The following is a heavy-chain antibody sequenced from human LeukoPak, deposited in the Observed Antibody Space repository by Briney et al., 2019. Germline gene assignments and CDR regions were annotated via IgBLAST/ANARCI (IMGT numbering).Heavy chain of an antibody. CDR2: IGTAGDT. CDR3: ASGGLYSSSWYEDY. J-gene: IGHJ4*02. V-gene: IGHV3-13*01. CDR1: GFTFSSYD. D-gene: IGHD6-13*01. Sequence: GGSLRLSCAASGFTFSSYDMHWVRQAPGKGLEWVSAIGTAGDTYYPGSVKGRFTISRENAKNSLYLQMNSLRAGDTAVYYCASGGLYSSSWYEDYWGQGTLVTVSS.